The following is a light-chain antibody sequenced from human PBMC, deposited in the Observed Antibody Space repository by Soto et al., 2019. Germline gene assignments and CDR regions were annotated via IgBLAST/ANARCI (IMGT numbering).Light chain of an antibody. V-gene: IGKV3-11*01. J-gene: IGKJ1*01. Sequence: EIVLTQSPATLSLSPGERATLSCRASQSVSSYLAGYQQKPCQAPRLLIYDASNRATGIPARFSGSASGTDFTLTISSLEPEDFAVYYCQQRSNWPWTFGQGTKVEIK. CDR2: DAS. CDR3: QQRSNWPWT. CDR1: QSVSSY.